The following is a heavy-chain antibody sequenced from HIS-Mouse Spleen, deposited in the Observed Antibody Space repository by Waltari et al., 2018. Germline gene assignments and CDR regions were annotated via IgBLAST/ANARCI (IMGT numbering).Heavy chain of an antibody. J-gene: IGHJ4*02. CDR2: ISYDGSNK. D-gene: IGHD1-26*01. V-gene: IGHV3-30-3*01. CDR1: GFTFSSYA. CDR3: AREGGYSGSFDY. Sequence: QVQLVESGGGVVQPGRSLRLSCAASGFTFSSYALHWVRQAPGKGLEWVAVISYDGSNKYYADSVKGRFTISRDNSKNTLYLQMNSLRAEDTAVYYCAREGGYSGSFDYWGQGTLVTVSS.